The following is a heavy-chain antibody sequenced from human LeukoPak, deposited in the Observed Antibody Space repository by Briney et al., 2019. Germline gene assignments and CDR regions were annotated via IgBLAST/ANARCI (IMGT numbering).Heavy chain of an antibody. D-gene: IGHD3-16*02. Sequence: PGGSLRLSCAASGFTFSSYAMSWVRQAPGKGLEWVSAISGSGGSTYYADSVKGRFTISRDNSKNTLYLQMNSLRAEDTAVYYCAKLPDCVWGSYRRYFDYWGQGTLVTVSS. CDR2: ISGSGGST. V-gene: IGHV3-23*01. J-gene: IGHJ4*02. CDR1: GFTFSSYA. CDR3: AKLPDCVWGSYRRYFDY.